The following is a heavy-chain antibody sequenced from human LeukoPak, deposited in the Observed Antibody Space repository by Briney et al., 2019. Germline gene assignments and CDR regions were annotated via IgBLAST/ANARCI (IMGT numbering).Heavy chain of an antibody. Sequence: PGGSLRLSCAASGFTFSSYSMNWVRQAPGKGLEWVSYISSSGNTIDYADSVKGRFTISRDNAKNSLYLQMVSLRAEDTAVYYCARQRGYSYGYGDYWGQGTLVTVCS. CDR3: ARQRGYSYGYGDY. CDR1: GFTFSSYS. CDR2: ISSSGNTI. J-gene: IGHJ4*02. D-gene: IGHD5-18*01. V-gene: IGHV3-48*04.